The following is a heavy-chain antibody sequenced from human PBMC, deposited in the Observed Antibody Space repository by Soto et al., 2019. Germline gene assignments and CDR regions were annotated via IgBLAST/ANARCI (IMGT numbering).Heavy chain of an antibody. CDR3: ARVPKRNMNYGDYDY. Sequence: QVQLVQSGAEVKKPGSSVKVSCKASGGTFSSYAISWVRQAPGHGLEWMGGIIPIFGTANHAQKFQGRVTITADESTSTAYRELSSLRSEDTAVYYCARVPKRNMNYGDYDYWGQGTLVTVSS. CDR1: GGTFSSYA. V-gene: IGHV1-69*01. J-gene: IGHJ4*02. D-gene: IGHD4-17*01. CDR2: IIPIFGTA.